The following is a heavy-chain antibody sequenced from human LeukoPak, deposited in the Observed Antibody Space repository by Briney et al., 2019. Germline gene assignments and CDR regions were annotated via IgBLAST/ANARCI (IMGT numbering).Heavy chain of an antibody. D-gene: IGHD6-19*01. CDR2: IYYRGST. CDR1: GGSISSYY. CDR3: AGTSSGWDVYDY. V-gene: IGHV4-59*01. Sequence: PSETLSLTCTVSGGSISSYYWSWIRQPPGRGLEWIGYIYYRGSTNYNPSLKSRVTISVDTSKNQFSLKLSSVTAADTAVYYCAGTSSGWDVYDYWGQGTLVTVSS. J-gene: IGHJ4*02.